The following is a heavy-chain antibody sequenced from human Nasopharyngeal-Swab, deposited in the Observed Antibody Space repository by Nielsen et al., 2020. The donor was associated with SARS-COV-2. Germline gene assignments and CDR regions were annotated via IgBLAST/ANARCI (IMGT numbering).Heavy chain of an antibody. CDR3: ARDTQVEWELPL. Sequence: GGSLRLSCAASGFTFSNYGMHWVRQAPGKGLEWLAVIWYDGSNKYYADSVKGRFTISRDNSKNTVYLQMNSLRTEDTAVYYCARDTQVEWELPLWGQGTLVTVSS. V-gene: IGHV3-33*01. CDR1: GFTFSNYG. CDR2: IWYDGSNK. D-gene: IGHD1-26*01. J-gene: IGHJ4*02.